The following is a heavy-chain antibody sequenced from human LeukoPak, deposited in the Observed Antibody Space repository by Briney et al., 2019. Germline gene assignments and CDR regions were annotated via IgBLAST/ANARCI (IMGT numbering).Heavy chain of an antibody. Sequence: SGPTLVKPTQTLTLTCTFSGFSLSTSGVGVGWIRQPPGKALEWLALIYWYDGQHYSPSLKSRLTITKDTSKNQVVLTMTNMDPVDTATYYCAHIQREMVTTKYYFDYWGQGTLVTASS. J-gene: IGHJ4*02. CDR2: IYWYDGQ. D-gene: IGHD5-24*01. CDR1: GFSLSTSGVG. CDR3: AHIQREMVTTKYYFDY. V-gene: IGHV2-5*01.